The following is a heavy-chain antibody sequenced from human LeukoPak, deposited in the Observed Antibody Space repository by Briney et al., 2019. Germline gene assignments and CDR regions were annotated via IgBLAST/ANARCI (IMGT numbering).Heavy chain of an antibody. D-gene: IGHD2-2*01. CDR1: GYTFTGYN. CDR2: IDPNSGGT. CDR3: ARDRGRDIVVVPAADPLDY. V-gene: IGHV1-2*02. Sequence: ASVKVSCKASGYTFTGYNMHWVRQAPGQGLEWMGWIDPNSGGTNYAQKFQGRVTMTRDTSISTAYMELSSLRSDDTAVYYCARDRGRDIVVVPAADPLDYWGQGTLVTVSS. J-gene: IGHJ4*02.